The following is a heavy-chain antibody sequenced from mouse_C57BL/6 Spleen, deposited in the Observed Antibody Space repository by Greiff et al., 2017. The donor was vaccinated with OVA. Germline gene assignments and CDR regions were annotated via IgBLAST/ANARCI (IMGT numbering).Heavy chain of an antibody. V-gene: IGHV1-18*01. J-gene: IGHJ2*01. CDR3: ARGGSHYFDY. Sequence: EVKLQQSGPELVKPGASVTIPCKASGYTFTDYNMDWVKQSHGKSLEWIGDINPNNGGTIYNQKFKGKATLTVDKSSSTAYMELRSLTSEDTAVYYCARGGSHYFDYWGQGTTLTVSS. CDR1: GYTFTDYN. D-gene: IGHD1-1*01. CDR2: INPNNGGT.